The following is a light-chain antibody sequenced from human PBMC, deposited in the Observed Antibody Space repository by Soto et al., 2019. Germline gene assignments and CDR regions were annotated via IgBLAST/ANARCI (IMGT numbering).Light chain of an antibody. CDR1: QSVSSN. J-gene: IGKJ4*01. Sequence: EIVMTQSPATLSVSPGGRATLSCRASQSVSSNLAWYQQKPGQAPRLLIYGASTRATGFPARFSGSGSGTEFTLTISSLQSEDFAVYYCQRYKNWPLTFGGVTKVDI. V-gene: IGKV3-15*01. CDR2: GAS. CDR3: QRYKNWPLT.